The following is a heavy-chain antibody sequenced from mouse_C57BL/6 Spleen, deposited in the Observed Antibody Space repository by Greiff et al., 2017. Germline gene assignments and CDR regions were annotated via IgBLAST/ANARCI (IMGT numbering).Heavy chain of an antibody. CDR2: IYPRDGST. Sequence: QVQLQQSGPALVKPGASVKLSCKASGYTFTSYDINWVQQRPGQGLEWIGWIYPRDGSTKYNEKFKGKVTLSVDTSSSTAYMELHSLTSEDSSVYFGARGGTGDYYAMDYWGQGTSVTVSS. D-gene: IGHD3-3*01. V-gene: IGHV1-85*01. CDR1: GYTFTSYD. CDR3: ARGGTGDYYAMDY. J-gene: IGHJ4*01.